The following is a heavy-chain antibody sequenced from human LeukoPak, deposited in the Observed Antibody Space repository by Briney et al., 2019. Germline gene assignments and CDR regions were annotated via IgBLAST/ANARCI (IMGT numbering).Heavy chain of an antibody. J-gene: IGHJ1*01. CDR1: GGTFSSYA. D-gene: IGHD2-15*01. CDR2: ISAYNGNT. V-gene: IGHV1-18*01. Sequence: ASVKVSCKASGGTFSSYAISWVRQAPGQGLEWMGWISAYNGNTNYAQKLQGRVTMTTDTSTSTAYMELRSLRSDDTAVYYCAREARWSKYFQHWGQGTLVTVSS. CDR3: AREARWSKYFQH.